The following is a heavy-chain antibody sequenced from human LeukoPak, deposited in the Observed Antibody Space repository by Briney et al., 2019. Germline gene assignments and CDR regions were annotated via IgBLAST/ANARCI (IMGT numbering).Heavy chain of an antibody. J-gene: IGHJ3*02. CDR3: ARHLSSSWNVGGFDI. Sequence: KPSETLSLTCTVSGGSISSSASYWGWIRQPPGKGLEWIGTISYSGSTYYNPSLKSRVTISVDTSKNQFSLKLSSVTAADTAVYYCARHLSSSWNVGGFDIWGQGTMVTVSS. CDR2: ISYSGST. V-gene: IGHV4-39*01. D-gene: IGHD6-13*01. CDR1: GGSISSSASY.